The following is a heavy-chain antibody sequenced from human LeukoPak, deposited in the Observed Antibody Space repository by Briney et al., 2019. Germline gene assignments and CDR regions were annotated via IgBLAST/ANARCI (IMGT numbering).Heavy chain of an antibody. CDR2: ISGSGGST. D-gene: IGHD3-3*02. V-gene: IGHV3-23*01. CDR3: AKVPFLEWSRDAFDI. CDR1: GFTFSSYA. Sequence: PGGSLRLSCAASGFTFSSYAMSWVRQAPGKGLEWVSAISGSGGSTYYADSVKGRFTISSDNYKNTLYLQMNSLRAEDTAVYYCAKVPFLEWSRDAFDIWGQGTMVTVSS. J-gene: IGHJ3*02.